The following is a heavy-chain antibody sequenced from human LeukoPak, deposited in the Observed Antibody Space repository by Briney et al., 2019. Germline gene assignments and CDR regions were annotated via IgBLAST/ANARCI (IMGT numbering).Heavy chain of an antibody. J-gene: IGHJ4*02. D-gene: IGHD2-21*01. Sequence: GGSLRLSCAASGFTFSSYAMSWVRQAPGKGLEWVSYISSSSSTIYYADSVKGRFTISRDNAKNSLYLQMNSLRAEDTAVYYCARDVGYCGGDCYWTFDYWGQGTLVTVSS. V-gene: IGHV3-48*01. CDR2: ISSSSSTI. CDR1: GFTFSSYA. CDR3: ARDVGYCGGDCYWTFDY.